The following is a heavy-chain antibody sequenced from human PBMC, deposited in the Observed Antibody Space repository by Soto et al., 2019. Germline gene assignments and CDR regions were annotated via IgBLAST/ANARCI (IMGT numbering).Heavy chain of an antibody. CDR2: IFWDDDK. CDR3: ARRPASMTTKTAFDF. V-gene: IGHV2-5*02. Sequence: QITLKESGPTLVKPSQTLTLTCTFSGFSLNTYGLSVAWIRQPPGKALEWLALIFWDDDKRYSPSLKSRLTITKDTSINQVVLRMTNMDPEDTATYFCARRPASMTTKTAFDFWGQGTLVTVSS. CDR1: GFSLNTYGLS. J-gene: IGHJ4*02. D-gene: IGHD4-4*01.